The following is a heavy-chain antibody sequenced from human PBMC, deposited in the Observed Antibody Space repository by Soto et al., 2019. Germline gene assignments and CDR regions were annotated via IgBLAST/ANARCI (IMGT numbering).Heavy chain of an antibody. Sequence: QLQLQESGPGLVKPSETLSLTCFVSGGSISSNNYYWGWIRPPPGQGLEWIGSMSYSLSTYYNPSLNRRGTLAVDTSKSNFCLMRDSVTAADTSVYYCASDFRLTNWGVGYFDYLGQGPLVTVSS. V-gene: IGHV4-39*02. J-gene: IGHJ4*02. D-gene: IGHD7-27*01. CDR3: ASDFRLTNWGVGYFDY. CDR1: GGSISSNNYY. CDR2: MSYSLST.